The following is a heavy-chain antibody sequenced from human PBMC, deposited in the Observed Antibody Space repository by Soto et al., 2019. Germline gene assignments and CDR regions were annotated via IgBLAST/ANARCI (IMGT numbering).Heavy chain of an antibody. V-gene: IGHV2-70*01. CDR2: IDWDDDK. J-gene: IGHJ5*02. D-gene: IGHD3-10*01. CDR3: ARVNYYGSGSYYNYPFDP. Sequence: SGPTLVNPTQTLTLTCTFSGFSLSTSGMCVSWIRQPPGKALEWLALIDWDDDKYYSTSLKTRLTISKDTSKNQVVLTMTNMDPVDTATYYCARVNYYGSGSYYNYPFDPWGQGTLVTVSS. CDR1: GFSLSTSGMC.